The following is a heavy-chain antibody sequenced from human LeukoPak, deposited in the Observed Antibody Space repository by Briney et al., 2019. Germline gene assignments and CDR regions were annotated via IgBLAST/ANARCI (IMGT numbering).Heavy chain of an antibody. CDR3: AKDPLSPSMVRGVKEDY. V-gene: IGHV3-23*01. J-gene: IGHJ4*02. CDR2: IGGRDDRT. CDR1: GFTFTGHT. D-gene: IGHD3-10*01. Sequence: GGSLRLSCAASGFTFTGHTMTWLRQAPGKGLEWVSIIGGRDDRTYYADSVKGRFTISRDNSKNTLYLQMNSLRAEDTAVYYCAKDPLSPSMVRGVKEDYWGQGTLVTVSS.